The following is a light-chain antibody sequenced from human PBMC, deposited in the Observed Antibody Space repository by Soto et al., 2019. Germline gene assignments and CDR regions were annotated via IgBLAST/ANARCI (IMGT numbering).Light chain of an antibody. CDR1: QSLLDSDDGNTY. CDR3: MQALQTPPT. V-gene: IGKV2-40*01. J-gene: IGKJ1*01. Sequence: DIVMTQTPLSLTVTPGEPASISCRSSQSLLDSDDGNTYLDWYLQKPGQSPQLLIYTVSYRASGVPDRFSGSGSGTDFTLKISRVEAEDVGIYYCMQALQTPPTFGQGTKVDI. CDR2: TVS.